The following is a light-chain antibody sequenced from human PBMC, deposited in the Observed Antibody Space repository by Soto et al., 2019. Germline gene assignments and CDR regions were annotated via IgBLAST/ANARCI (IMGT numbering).Light chain of an antibody. V-gene: IGLV2-14*01. J-gene: IGLJ2*01. CDR1: SSDVGGHNT. CDR2: GVS. Sequence: QSALTQPASVSGSPGQSITISCTGTSSDVGGHNTVSWYQKHPDKAPQLLIFGVSLRPSAISTRFSGSKSGNTASLTISGLQPEHEADYFCSSYTSRSTLVFGGGTKLTVL. CDR3: SSYTSRSTLV.